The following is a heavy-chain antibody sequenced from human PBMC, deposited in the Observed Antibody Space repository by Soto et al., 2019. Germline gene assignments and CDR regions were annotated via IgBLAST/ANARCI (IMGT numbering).Heavy chain of an antibody. J-gene: IGHJ4*02. CDR2: IYHSGST. V-gene: IGHV4-30-2*01. CDR1: GGSISSGGYS. CDR3: AREVVVPAARGGFDY. Sequence: QLQLQESGSGLVKPSQTLSLTCAVSGGSISSGGYSWSWIRQPPGKGLEWIGYIYHSGSTYYNPSLKSRVTISVDRSKNQFSLKLSSVTAADMAVYYCAREVVVPAARGGFDYWGQGTLFTVSS. D-gene: IGHD2-2*01.